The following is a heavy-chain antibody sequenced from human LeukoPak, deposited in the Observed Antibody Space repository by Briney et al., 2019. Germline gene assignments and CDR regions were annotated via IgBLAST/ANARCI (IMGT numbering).Heavy chain of an antibody. CDR3: ARGGPPGYYYDYYMDV. CDR1: GFIFSKFA. J-gene: IGHJ6*03. CDR2: LSYDGSEK. Sequence: GRSLRLSCAASGFIFSKFAMHWVRQAPGKGLEWVAVLSYDGSEKYYADSVKGRFTISRDNSKNTLYLQMNSLRTEDTAVYFCARGGPPGYYYDYYMDVWGKGTTVTISS. V-gene: IGHV3-30*04.